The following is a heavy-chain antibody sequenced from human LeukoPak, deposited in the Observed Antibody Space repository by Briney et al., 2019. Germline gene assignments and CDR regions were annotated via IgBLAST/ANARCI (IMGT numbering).Heavy chain of an antibody. V-gene: IGHV4-4*02. J-gene: IGHJ5*02. CDR1: GGSISSSNW. D-gene: IGHD2-21*01. CDR3: ARGLTLILNWFDP. Sequence: PSGTLSLTCAVSGGSISSSNWWSWVRQPPGKGLEWIGEIYHSGSTNYNPSLKSRVTISVDTSKNQFSLKLSSVTAADTAVYYCARGLTLILNWFDPWGQGTLVTVSS. CDR2: IYHSGST.